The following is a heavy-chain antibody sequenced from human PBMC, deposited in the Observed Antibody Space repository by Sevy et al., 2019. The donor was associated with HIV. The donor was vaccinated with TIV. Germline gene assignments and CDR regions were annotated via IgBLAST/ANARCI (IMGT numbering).Heavy chain of an antibody. D-gene: IGHD6-13*01. CDR1: GFSLNNYW. J-gene: IGHJ4*02. CDR2: IKQDGSVK. CDR3: VRAVATDGSF. Sequence: GGSLRLSCAASGFSLNNYWMSWVRQAPGKGLEWVANIKQDGSVKYYVDSVKGRFTISKDNAMNLLYLQMNSLRAEGTALYYCVRAVATDGSFWGQGTLVTVSS. V-gene: IGHV3-7*03.